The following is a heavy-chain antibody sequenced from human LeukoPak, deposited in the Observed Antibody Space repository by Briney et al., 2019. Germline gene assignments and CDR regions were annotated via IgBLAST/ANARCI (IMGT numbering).Heavy chain of an antibody. V-gene: IGHV3-7*01. J-gene: IGHJ3*02. CDR1: GFTFSSYW. D-gene: IGHD1-14*01. CDR3: ARFSFRRLDEIPGRAFDI. CDR2: IKQDGSEK. Sequence: GGSLRLSCAASGFTFSSYWMSWVRQAPGKGLEWVANIKQDGSEKYYVDSVKGRFTISRDNAKNSLYLQMNSLRAEDTAVYYCARFSFRRLDEIPGRAFDIWGQGTMVTVSS.